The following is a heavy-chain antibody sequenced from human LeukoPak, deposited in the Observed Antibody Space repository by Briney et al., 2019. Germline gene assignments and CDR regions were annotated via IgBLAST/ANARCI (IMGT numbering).Heavy chain of an antibody. J-gene: IGHJ4*02. CDR1: GGSISSDEYY. D-gene: IGHD3-10*01. CDR2: IFHSGNT. V-gene: IGHV4-30-4*01. CDR3: VRERRTGERHYYSAGTLDY. Sequence: SETLSLTCTVSGGSISSDEYYWRWIRQPPRKGLEWIEYIFHSGNTYYNPSLKSRVTISVDTSKDQYSLELDSVTAADTAVYYCVRERRTGERHYYSAGTLDYWGQGALVTVSS.